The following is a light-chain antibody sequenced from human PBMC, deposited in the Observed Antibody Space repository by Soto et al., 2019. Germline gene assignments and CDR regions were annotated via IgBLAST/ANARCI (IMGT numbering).Light chain of an antibody. CDR2: EVT. CDR1: SSDVGGYNF. CDR3: SSYAGNNNV. J-gene: IGLJ1*01. V-gene: IGLV2-8*01. Sequence: QSALTQPPSASGSPGQSVTISCTGTSSDVGGYNFVSWYQQYPGKAPKLMIYEVTERPSGVPDRFSGSKSGNTASLTVSGLQAEDEADYYCSSYAGNNNVFGTGTKLTVL.